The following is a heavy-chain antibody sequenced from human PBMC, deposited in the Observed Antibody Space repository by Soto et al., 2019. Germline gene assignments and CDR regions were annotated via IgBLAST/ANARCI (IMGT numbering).Heavy chain of an antibody. J-gene: IGHJ4*02. CDR1: GFSLTTSAVG. CDR3: AHRHRASAGLFDL. CDR2: IYGDDDQ. V-gene: IGHV2-5*02. Sequence: QITLKESGPTLVKPTQTLTLTCTFSGFSLTTSAVGVGWIRQPPGKALEWLTVIYGDDDQRSSPSLRSRLTSSKDTSKTQVVLRMTNMDPVDTATYSCAHRHRASAGLFDLWGQGTLVTVSS.